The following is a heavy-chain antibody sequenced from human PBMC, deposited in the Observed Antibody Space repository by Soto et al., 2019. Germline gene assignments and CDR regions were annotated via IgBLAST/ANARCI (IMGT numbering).Heavy chain of an antibody. CDR2: IWYDGSNK. V-gene: IGHV3-33*01. CDR3: ARDLVSRYDFWSGYYSSPFDY. Sequence: SLRLSCAASGFTFSSYGMHWVRQAPGKGLEWVAVIWYDGSNKYYADSVKGRFTISRDNSKNTLYLQMNSLRAEDTAVYYCARDLVSRYDFWSGYYSSPFDYWGQGTLVTVSS. D-gene: IGHD3-3*01. CDR1: GFTFSSYG. J-gene: IGHJ4*02.